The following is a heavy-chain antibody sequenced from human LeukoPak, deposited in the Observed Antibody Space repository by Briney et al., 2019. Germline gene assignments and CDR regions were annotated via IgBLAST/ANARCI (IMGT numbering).Heavy chain of an antibody. Sequence: SETLSLTCTVSGDSISSSNHYWGWIRQPPGKGLEWIGNIYYSGSTYYNPSLKSRFTISVDTSKNQFSLKLSSVTAADTAVYYCARAYIAAHNWFDPWGQGTLVTVSS. D-gene: IGHD6-25*01. J-gene: IGHJ5*02. CDR1: GDSISSSNHY. CDR2: IYYSGST. CDR3: ARAYIAAHNWFDP. V-gene: IGHV4-39*07.